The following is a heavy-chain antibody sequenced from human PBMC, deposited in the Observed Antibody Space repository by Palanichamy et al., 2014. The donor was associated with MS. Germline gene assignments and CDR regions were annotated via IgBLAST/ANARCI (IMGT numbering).Heavy chain of an antibody. J-gene: IGHJ4*02. CDR3: GRVRSTDPYDS. CDR1: GYTFNSFY. V-gene: IGHV1-46*02. D-gene: IGHD3-3*01. Sequence: QVQLVQSGAEVKKPGASVMVSCKASGYTFNSFYFHWVRQAPGQGLEWMGVITPTTGSTTYAQKFQGRVTMTWDTSTSTFFMELRSLRYEDTGVYYCGRVRSTDPYDSWGQGTLVTVSS. CDR2: ITPTTGST.